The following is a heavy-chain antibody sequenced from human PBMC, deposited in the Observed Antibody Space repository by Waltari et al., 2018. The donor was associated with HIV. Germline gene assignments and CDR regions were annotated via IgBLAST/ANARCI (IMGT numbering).Heavy chain of an antibody. Sequence: QVQLQESGPGLVKPSGTLSLTCAVSGGSISSSNWWSWVRQPPGKGLEWIGESDQSGSTNYNPSRKSRVVISVDKSKNEFSLKLSSVTAADTGVYYCARCGAYGSGSPRTRYGMDVWGQGTTVTVSS. CDR1: GGSISSSNW. V-gene: IGHV4-4*02. J-gene: IGHJ6*02. D-gene: IGHD3-10*01. CDR2: SDQSGST. CDR3: ARCGAYGSGSPRTRYGMDV.